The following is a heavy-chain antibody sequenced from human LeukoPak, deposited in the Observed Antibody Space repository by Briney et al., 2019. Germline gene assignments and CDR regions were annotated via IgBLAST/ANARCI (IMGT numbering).Heavy chain of an antibody. J-gene: IGHJ4*02. Sequence: PGGSLRLSCAPSGFIFDDYGMSWVRQAPGKGLEWVSVISGSGGSTSYADSVKGRFTISRDNSMNTLYLQMNSLRAEDTAVYYCAKDDRIQTRRYSYNYWGQGTLVTVSS. CDR3: AKDDRIQTRRYSYNY. V-gene: IGHV3-23*01. D-gene: IGHD5-18*01. CDR1: GFIFDDYG. CDR2: ISGSGGST.